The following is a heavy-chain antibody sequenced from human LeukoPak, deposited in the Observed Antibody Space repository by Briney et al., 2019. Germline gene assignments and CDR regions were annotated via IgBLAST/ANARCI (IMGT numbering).Heavy chain of an antibody. V-gene: IGHV3-7*01. CDR3: AKDPYYDILTGYLPLDY. Sequence: GGSLRLSCAASGFTFSSYWMSWVRQAPGKGLEWVANIKQDGSEKYYVDSVKGRFTISRDNAKNSLYLQMNSLRAEDTAVYYCAKDPYYDILTGYLPLDYWGQGTLVTVSS. CDR2: IKQDGSEK. J-gene: IGHJ4*02. D-gene: IGHD3-9*01. CDR1: GFTFSSYW.